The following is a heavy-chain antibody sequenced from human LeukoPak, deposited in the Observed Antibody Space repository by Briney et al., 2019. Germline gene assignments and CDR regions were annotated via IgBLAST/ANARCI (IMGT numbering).Heavy chain of an antibody. V-gene: IGHV3-9*01. D-gene: IGHD5-12*01. CDR3: AKDVGYSTMQADQ. Sequence: GGSLRLSCVGSGFNLDDYAMHWVRQGPGKGLEWVSGISWNSGDIGYADSVKGRFTISRDNAKNSLYLQMDSLRPEDTALYYCAKDVGYSTMQADQWGQGTLVTVSS. J-gene: IGHJ4*02. CDR1: GFNLDDYA. CDR2: ISWNSGDI.